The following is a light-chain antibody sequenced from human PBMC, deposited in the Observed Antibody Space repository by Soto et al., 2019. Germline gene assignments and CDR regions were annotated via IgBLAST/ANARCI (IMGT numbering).Light chain of an antibody. CDR1: QTVGSN. CDR2: GAS. Sequence: EIVMTQSPATLSVSPGERATLSCRASQTVGSNLAWYQQKPGQVPRQLIYGASTRATGLPARLSGNGSGKELTLTLSSLQSEDFAVYSYQQYNNWPRTFGQGTKVEIK. J-gene: IGKJ1*01. V-gene: IGKV3-15*01. CDR3: QQYNNWPRT.